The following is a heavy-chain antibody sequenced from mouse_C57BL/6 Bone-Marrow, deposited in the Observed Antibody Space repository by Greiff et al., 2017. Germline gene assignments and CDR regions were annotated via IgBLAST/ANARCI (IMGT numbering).Heavy chain of an antibody. CDR1: GYTFTSYW. J-gene: IGHJ2*01. Sequence: QVQLQQPGAELVMPGASVKLSCKASGYTFTSYWMHWVKQRPGQGLEWIGEIDPSDSYTNYNQKFKGKSTLTVDKSSSTAYMQLSSLTSADSAVYYCARELRPHYFDYWGQGTTLTVSS. D-gene: IGHD3-2*02. CDR3: ARELRPHYFDY. V-gene: IGHV1-69*01. CDR2: IDPSDSYT.